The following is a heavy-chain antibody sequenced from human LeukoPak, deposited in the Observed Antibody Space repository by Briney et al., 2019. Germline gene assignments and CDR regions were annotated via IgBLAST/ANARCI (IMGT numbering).Heavy chain of an antibody. V-gene: IGHV1-18*01. CDR1: GYTFTSYG. Sequence: GASVKVSCKASGYTFTSYGISWVRQAPGQGLEWMGWISAYNGNTNYAQKLQGRVTMTTDTSTSTAYMELRSLRSDDTAVYYCARIYYDSSGYFRLDHWGQGTLVTVSS. CDR2: ISAYNGNT. J-gene: IGHJ4*02. CDR3: ARIYYDSSGYFRLDH. D-gene: IGHD3-22*01.